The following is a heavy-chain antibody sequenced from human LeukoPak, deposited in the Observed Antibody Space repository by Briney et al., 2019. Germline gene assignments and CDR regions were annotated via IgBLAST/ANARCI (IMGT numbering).Heavy chain of an antibody. Sequence: PGGSLSLSCAASGFVFSASYMSWVRKAPGKGLEWMATIKPDGSEKYHVDSVSGRFTISRDNTNDSLFLQMNSLRVDDTAVYYCVRGGTYWTVSWGQGTLVNVS. J-gene: IGHJ5*01. CDR1: GFVFSASY. CDR3: VRGGTYWTVS. V-gene: IGHV3-7*01. CDR2: IKPDGSEK.